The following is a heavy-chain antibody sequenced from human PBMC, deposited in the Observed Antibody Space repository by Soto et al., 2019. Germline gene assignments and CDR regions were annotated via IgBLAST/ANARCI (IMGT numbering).Heavy chain of an antibody. V-gene: IGHV1-46*01. CDR1: GYTFTSYY. J-gene: IGHJ3*02. Sequence: QVQLVQSGAEVKKPGASVKVSCKASGYTFTSYYMHWVRQAPGQGLEWMGIINPSGGSTSYAQKFXVRDTXXRDTSTSTVYMELSSLRSEDTAVYYCAREEGAFDIWGQGTMVTVSS. CDR2: INPSGGST. CDR3: AREEGAFDI.